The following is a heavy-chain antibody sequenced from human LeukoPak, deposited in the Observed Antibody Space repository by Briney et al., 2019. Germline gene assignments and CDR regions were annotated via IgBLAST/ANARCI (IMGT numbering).Heavy chain of an antibody. Sequence: GSLEISCAVSGFTFRNYGMHWVRQAPGKGLEWVAVISYDESDKYYGDSVKGRFTISRDNSKNTLFLQMNSLRAEDTAVYYCARGDGYNWEYYFDYWGHGNLFTVSS. V-gene: IGHV3-30*03. J-gene: IGHJ4*01. CDR1: GFTFRNYG. CDR3: ARGDGYNWEYYFDY. CDR2: ISYDESDK. D-gene: IGHD5-24*01.